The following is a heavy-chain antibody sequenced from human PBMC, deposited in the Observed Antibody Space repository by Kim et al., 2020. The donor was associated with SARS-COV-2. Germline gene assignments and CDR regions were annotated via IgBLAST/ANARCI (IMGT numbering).Heavy chain of an antibody. CDR1: GGSISSYY. CDR2: IYYSGST. CDR3: ATATPWLYYFHY. Sequence: SETLSLTCTVSGGSISSYYWSWIRQPPGKGLEWIGSIYYSGSTNYNPSLKSRVTISVYTSKNQFSLKLSSVTAAAPAVYYSATATPWLYYFHYWGQGTLV. J-gene: IGHJ4*02. V-gene: IGHV4-59*13. D-gene: IGHD5-12*01.